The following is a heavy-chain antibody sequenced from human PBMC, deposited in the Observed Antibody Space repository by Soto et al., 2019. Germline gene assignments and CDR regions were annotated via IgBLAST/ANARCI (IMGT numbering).Heavy chain of an antibody. J-gene: IGHJ5*02. Sequence: QVQLQESGPGLVKPSGTLSLTCAVCDGYISSSNWWSWVRHRPGKGLEWIGEIYHSGSNNYNPSLQSRVTISVDKSANQFSLNLSSVTAADTAVYYCARGITMVPGAYSPWGQGTLVTVSS. CDR2: IYHSGSN. D-gene: IGHD3-10*01. CDR3: ARGITMVPGAYSP. CDR1: DGYISSSNW. V-gene: IGHV4-4*02.